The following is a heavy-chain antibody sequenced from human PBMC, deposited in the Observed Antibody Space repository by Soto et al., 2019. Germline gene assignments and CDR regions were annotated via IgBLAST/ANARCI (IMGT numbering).Heavy chain of an antibody. CDR1: GGSISSYY. CDR3: ARRYGYYFDY. CDR2: IYYSGST. D-gene: IGHD4-17*01. J-gene: IGHJ4*02. V-gene: IGHV4-59*08. Sequence: QVQLQESGPGLVKPSETLSLTCTVSGGSISSYYWSWIRQPPGKGLEWIGDIYYSGSTNYNPSLKSRVTLSVDTSKNQLSLKLSSVTAADTAVYSCARRYGYYFDYWGQGTLVTVSS.